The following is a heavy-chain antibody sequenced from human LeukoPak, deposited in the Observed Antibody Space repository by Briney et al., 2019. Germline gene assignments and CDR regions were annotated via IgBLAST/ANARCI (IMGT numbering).Heavy chain of an antibody. D-gene: IGHD6-19*01. Sequence: GASVKVSCKASGGTFSSYAISWVRQAPGQGLEWXXXXIPIFGTANYXXXFQXXXTITADESTSTAYMELSSLRSDDTAVYYCARAAVAGLGRHTPPDYWGQGTLVTVSS. V-gene: IGHV1-69*13. J-gene: IGHJ4*02. CDR3: ARAAVAGLGRHTPPDY. CDR1: GGTFSSYA. CDR2: XIPIFGTA.